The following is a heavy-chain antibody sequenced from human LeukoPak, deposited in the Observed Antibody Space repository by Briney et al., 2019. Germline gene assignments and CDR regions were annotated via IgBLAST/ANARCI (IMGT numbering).Heavy chain of an antibody. CDR2: INQDGSEK. V-gene: IGHV3-7*04. Sequence: GGSLRLSCAASGFTFSIYWMSWVRQSPGKGLEWVANINQDGSEKYYVDSVRGRFTISRDNAKNSLYLQMNSLRAEDTAVYYCARSSGPGSVDYWGQGTLVTVSS. CDR3: ARSSGPGSVDY. CDR1: GFTFSIYW. J-gene: IGHJ4*02. D-gene: IGHD7-27*01.